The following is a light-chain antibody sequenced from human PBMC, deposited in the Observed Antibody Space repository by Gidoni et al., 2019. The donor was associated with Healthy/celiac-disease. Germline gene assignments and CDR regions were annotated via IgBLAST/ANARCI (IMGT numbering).Light chain of an antibody. V-gene: IGKV3-15*01. CDR2: GAS. Sequence: EIVMTQSPATLSVSPGERATLSCRASQSVSSNLAWYQQKPGQAPRHLIYGASTRATGIPARFSGSGSGTEFTLTISSLQSEDFAVYYCQQYNNWLRTFGGGTKVEIK. CDR1: QSVSSN. J-gene: IGKJ4*01. CDR3: QQYNNWLRT.